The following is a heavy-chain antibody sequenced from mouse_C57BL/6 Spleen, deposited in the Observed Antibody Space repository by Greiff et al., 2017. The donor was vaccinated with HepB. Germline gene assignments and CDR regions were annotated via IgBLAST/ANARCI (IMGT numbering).Heavy chain of an antibody. CDR2: IDPENGDT. D-gene: IGHD1-1*01. V-gene: IGHV14-4*01. J-gene: IGHJ2*01. Sequence: VQLKESGAELVRPGASVKLSCTASGFNIKDDYMHWVKQRPEQGLEWIGWIDPENGDTEYASKFQGKATITADTSSNTAYLQLSSLTSEDTAVYYCTTHHYYGSSFYYFDYWGQGTTLTVSS. CDR1: GFNIKDDY. CDR3: TTHHYYGSSFYYFDY.